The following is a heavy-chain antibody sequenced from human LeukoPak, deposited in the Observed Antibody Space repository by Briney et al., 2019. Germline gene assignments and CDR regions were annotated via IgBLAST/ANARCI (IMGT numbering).Heavy chain of an antibody. D-gene: IGHD6-13*01. Sequence: GGSLRLSCAASGFTFSSYAMSWVRQAPGKGLEWVSAISGSGGSTYYADSVKGRFTISRDNSKNTLYLQMSSLRAEDTAVYYCVKDSPPVQQLGLFDYWGQGTLVTVSS. CDR3: VKDSPPVQQLGLFDY. CDR2: ISGSGGST. J-gene: IGHJ4*02. V-gene: IGHV3-23*01. CDR1: GFTFSSYA.